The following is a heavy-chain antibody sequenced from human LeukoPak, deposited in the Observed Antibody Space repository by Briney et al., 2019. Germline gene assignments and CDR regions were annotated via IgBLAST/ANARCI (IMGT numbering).Heavy chain of an antibody. CDR3: AKDRKGGYSYGLLFDY. CDR2: ISGSGGST. CDR1: GFTFSSYA. V-gene: IGHV3-23*01. J-gene: IGHJ4*02. D-gene: IGHD5-18*01. Sequence: GGSLRLSCAVSGFTFSSYAMSWVRQAPGKGLEWVSAISGSGGSTYYADSVTGRFTISRDNSKNTLYLQMTSLRAEDTAVYYCAKDRKGGYSYGLLFDYWGQGTLVTVSS.